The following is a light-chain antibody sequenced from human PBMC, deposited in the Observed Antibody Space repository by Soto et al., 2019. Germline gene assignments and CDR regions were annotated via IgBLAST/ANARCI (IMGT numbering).Light chain of an antibody. J-gene: IGKJ1*01. Sequence: DIQMTQSPFSVSASVGDRVTITCRASQGLSSWLAWYQQKAGKAPKLLITAASTLHSGVPSRFSGSGSGTDFTLTITSLQPDDFGTYYCQQYMSYSFGQGTKVEIK. V-gene: IGKV1-12*01. CDR3: QQYMSYS. CDR1: QGLSSW. CDR2: AAS.